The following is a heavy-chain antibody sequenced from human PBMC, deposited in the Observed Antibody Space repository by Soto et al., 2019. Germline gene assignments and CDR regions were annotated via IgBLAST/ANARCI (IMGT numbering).Heavy chain of an antibody. CDR1: VFTFISYG. D-gene: IGHD6-19*01. CDR3: ARDSHVGSGWQLTANY. CDR2: IWYDGSNK. V-gene: IGHV3-33*01. Sequence: GGSLRLSCASSVFTFISYGMHWVRQAPGKGLEWVAVIWYDGSNKYYAESVKGRFTISRDNSKNTLYLQMNSLRAEDTAVYYCARDSHVGSGWQLTANYWGQGTLVTVSS. J-gene: IGHJ4*02.